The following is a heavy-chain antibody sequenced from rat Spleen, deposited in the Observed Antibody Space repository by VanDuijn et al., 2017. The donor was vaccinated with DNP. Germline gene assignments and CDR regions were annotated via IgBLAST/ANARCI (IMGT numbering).Heavy chain of an antibody. V-gene: IGHV5S47*01. CDR3: TSNPHVRTTAPSVWRTPYSESYY. J-gene: IGHJ2*01. D-gene: IGHD1-11*01. CDR1: GFSLTSYT. Sequence: VQLKESGPGLVQPSQTLSLTCTVSGFSLTSYTVSWVRQPPGKGLEWVASIYLDGSTTYYPDTMKGRVVISKDDAKNTGYLEMNNLRSEDTAMYYCTSNPHVRTTAPSVWRTPYSESYY. CDR2: IYLDGSTT.